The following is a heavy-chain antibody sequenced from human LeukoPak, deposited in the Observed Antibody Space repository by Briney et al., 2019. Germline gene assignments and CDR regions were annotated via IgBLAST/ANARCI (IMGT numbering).Heavy chain of an antibody. V-gene: IGHV3-33*08. D-gene: IGHD6-19*01. CDR1: GFTFSRYG. CDR2: IWYDGSNK. Sequence: GGSLRLSCAASGFTFSRYGMHWVRQAPGKGLEWVAVIWYDGSNKYYADSVKGRFTISRDNSKNTLYLQMNSLRAEDTAVYYCARDPSHGSGWYNGMDVWGQGTTVTVSS. J-gene: IGHJ6*02. CDR3: ARDPSHGSGWYNGMDV.